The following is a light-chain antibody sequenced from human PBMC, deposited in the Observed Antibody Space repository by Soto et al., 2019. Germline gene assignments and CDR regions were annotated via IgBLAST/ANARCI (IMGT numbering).Light chain of an antibody. V-gene: IGKV3-15*01. J-gene: IGKJ1*01. CDR2: GAS. CDR3: QQSYRTPLT. Sequence: EIVMTQSLATLSVSPGERATLSCRASQSVSSSLAWYQHKPGQAPRLLIYGASTRATGIPARFSGSGSGTDFTLTISSLQPEDFATYYCQQSYRTPLTFGQGTKVDIK. CDR1: QSVSSS.